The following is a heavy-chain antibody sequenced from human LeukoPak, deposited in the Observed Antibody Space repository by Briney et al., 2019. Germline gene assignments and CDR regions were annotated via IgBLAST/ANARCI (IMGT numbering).Heavy chain of an antibody. J-gene: IGHJ4*02. CDR3: ARIPFQWLVSDFDY. CDR1: GFTFSSYS. Sequence: TGGSLRLSCAASGFTFSSYSMNWVRQAPGKGLEWVSSISSSSSYIYYADSVKGRFTISGDNAKNSLYLQMNSLRAEDTAVYYCARIPFQWLVSDFDYWGQGTLVTVSS. D-gene: IGHD6-19*01. CDR2: ISSSSSYI. V-gene: IGHV3-21*01.